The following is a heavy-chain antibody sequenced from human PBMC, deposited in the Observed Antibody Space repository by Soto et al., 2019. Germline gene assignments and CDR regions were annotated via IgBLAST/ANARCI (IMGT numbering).Heavy chain of an antibody. D-gene: IGHD6-6*01. CDR2: ISWNSGTI. Sequence: EVQLVESGGGLVQPGKSLRLSCAASGFIFDAYAMHWVRQAPGKGLEWASVISWNSGTIAYAGSVKGRFTISRDNAKNFLYLQMNSLRAEDTAFYYCAKDIEYSSSPHFDYWGQGTLVTFSS. CDR3: AKDIEYSSSPHFDY. V-gene: IGHV3-9*01. J-gene: IGHJ4*02. CDR1: GFIFDAYA.